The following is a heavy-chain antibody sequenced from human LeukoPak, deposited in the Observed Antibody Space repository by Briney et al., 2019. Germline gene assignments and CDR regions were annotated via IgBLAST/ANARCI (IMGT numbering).Heavy chain of an antibody. J-gene: IGHJ4*02. CDR2: ISYDGSNK. CDR3: AKTTIGYCSSTSCCYSPLDY. CDR1: GFTFSSYG. V-gene: IGHV3-30*18. Sequence: PGRSLRLSCAASGFTFSSYGIHWVRQAPGKGLEWVAVISYDGSNKYYADSVKGRFTISRDNSKNTLYLQMNSLRAEDTAVYYCAKTTIGYCSSTSCCYSPLDYWGQGTLVTVSS. D-gene: IGHD2-2*01.